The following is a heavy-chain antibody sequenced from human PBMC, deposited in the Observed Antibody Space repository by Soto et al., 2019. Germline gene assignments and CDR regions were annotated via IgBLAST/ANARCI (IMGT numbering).Heavy chain of an antibody. CDR3: ARARIVLMVYAIYYYGMDV. CDR1: GGSISSGGYY. D-gene: IGHD2-8*01. V-gene: IGHV4-39*07. Sequence: PSDTLSLTCTVSGGSISSGGYYWSWIRQPPGKGLDWIGEINHSGSTNYNPSLKSRVTISVDTSKNQFSLKLSSVTAADTAVYYCARARIVLMVYAIYYYGMDVWAKGPRSPSP. CDR2: INHSGST. J-gene: IGHJ6*02.